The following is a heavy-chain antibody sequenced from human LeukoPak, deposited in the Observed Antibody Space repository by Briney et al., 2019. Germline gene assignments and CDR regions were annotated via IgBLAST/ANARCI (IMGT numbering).Heavy chain of an antibody. CDR3: ANKRGG. D-gene: IGHD2-15*01. V-gene: IGHV3-23*01. CDR2: ISGSGGST. Sequence: PGGSLRLSCAASGFTFNGYAMSWVRQAPGKGLEWVSGISGSGGSTYADSVKGRFTISRDNSKNTLYLQMNSLRVEDTAVYYCANKRGGWGQGTLVTVSS. CDR1: GFTFNGYA. J-gene: IGHJ4*02.